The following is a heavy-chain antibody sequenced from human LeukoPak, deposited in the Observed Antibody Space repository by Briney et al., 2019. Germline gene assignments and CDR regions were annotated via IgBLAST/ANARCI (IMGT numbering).Heavy chain of an antibody. D-gene: IGHD5-12*01. CDR1: GLTFSFSDYG. CDR2: ITGDGVDT. V-gene: IGHV3-23*01. Sequence: HAGGSLRLSCAASGLTFSFSDYGVPWVRQAAGKGLDWVSGITGDGVDTYYADSVKGRFTISRDSSKSTLYLQMNSLRAEDTAVYYCAKGVGFRSGPDYWGQGILVTVSS. J-gene: IGHJ4*02. CDR3: AKGVGFRSGPDY.